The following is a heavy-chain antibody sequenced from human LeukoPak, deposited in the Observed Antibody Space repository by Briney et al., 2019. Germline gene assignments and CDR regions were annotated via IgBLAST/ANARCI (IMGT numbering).Heavy chain of an antibody. CDR2: ISSSSSYV. D-gene: IGHD3-3*01. CDR1: GFSFSSYS. J-gene: IGHJ5*02. CDR3: ARDYDFWSGYYIWFDP. V-gene: IGHV3-21*01. Sequence: GGSLRLSCGASGFSFSSYSMNWVRQAPGKGLEWVSSISSSSSYVYYADSVKGRFTISRDNAKNSLYLQMNSLRAEDTAVYYCARDYDFWSGYYIWFDPWGQGTLVTVSS.